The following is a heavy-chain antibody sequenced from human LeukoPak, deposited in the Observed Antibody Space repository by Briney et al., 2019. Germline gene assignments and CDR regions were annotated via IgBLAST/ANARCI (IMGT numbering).Heavy chain of an antibody. Sequence: SGGSLRLSCAASGFTFSSYWMSWVRQAPGKGLEWVANIKQDGSEKYYVDSVKGRFTISRDNAKNSLYLQMNSLRVEDTAVYYCARRYYYSSGSHYNCFDYWGQGTLVTVSS. CDR2: IKQDGSEK. CDR3: ARRYYYSSGSHYNCFDY. D-gene: IGHD3-10*01. CDR1: GFTFSSYW. J-gene: IGHJ4*02. V-gene: IGHV3-7*04.